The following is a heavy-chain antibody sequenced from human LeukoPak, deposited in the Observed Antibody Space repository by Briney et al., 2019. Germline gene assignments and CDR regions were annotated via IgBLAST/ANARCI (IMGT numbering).Heavy chain of an antibody. CDR2: ISGSGGST. V-gene: IGHV3-23*01. CDR1: GFTFSNYA. CDR3: ASTSLYYDILTGYYSFDYFDY. Sequence: GGSLRLSCAASGFTFSNYAMSWVRQAPGKGLEWVSAISGSGGSTYSADSVKGRFTISRDNAKNSLYLQMNSLRAEDTAVYYCASTSLYYDILTGYYSFDYFDYWGQGTLVTVSS. J-gene: IGHJ4*02. D-gene: IGHD3-9*01.